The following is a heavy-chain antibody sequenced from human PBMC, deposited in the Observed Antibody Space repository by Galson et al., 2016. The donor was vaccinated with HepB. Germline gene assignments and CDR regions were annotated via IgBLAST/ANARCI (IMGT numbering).Heavy chain of an antibody. Sequence: SLRLSCAVSGFSFSRCAMNWVRQAPGKGLEWVSGISGGGGSTYYADSVKGRFTISRDNSKNILYLQMNSLRAGDTAVYYCAKDATMVRGISRSFFQRIQTAYYFDYWGQGTLVSVSS. CDR2: ISGGGGST. J-gene: IGHJ4*02. V-gene: IGHV3-23*01. D-gene: IGHD3-10*01. CDR3: AKDATMVRGISRSFFQRIQTAYYFDY. CDR1: GFSFSRCA.